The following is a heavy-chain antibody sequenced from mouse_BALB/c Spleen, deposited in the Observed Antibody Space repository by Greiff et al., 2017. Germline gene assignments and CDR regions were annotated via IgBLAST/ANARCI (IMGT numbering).Heavy chain of an antibody. Sequence: EVQLVESGPSLVKPSQTLSLTCSVTGDSITSGYWNWIRKFPGNKLEYMGYISYSGSTYYNPSLKSRISITRDTSKNQYYLQLNSVTTEDTATYYCARYYYGTWYFDVWGAGTTVTVSS. D-gene: IGHD1-1*01. CDR1: GDSITSGY. J-gene: IGHJ1*01. CDR3: ARYYYGTWYFDV. CDR2: ISYSGST. V-gene: IGHV3-8*02.